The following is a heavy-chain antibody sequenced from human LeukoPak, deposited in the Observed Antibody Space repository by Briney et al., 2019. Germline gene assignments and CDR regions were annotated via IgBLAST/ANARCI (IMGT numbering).Heavy chain of an antibody. CDR3: ARNLNTADDY. CDR1: GFTFSDSS. J-gene: IGHJ4*02. Sequence: GGSLRLSCTASGFTFSDSSMNWVRQAPGKGLEWLSYISSSSTTIYYADSVKGRFTISRDDAKNSLYLQINSLRAEDTAVYYCARNLNTADDYWGQGILVTVSS. D-gene: IGHD5-18*01. V-gene: IGHV3-48*01. CDR2: ISSSSTTI.